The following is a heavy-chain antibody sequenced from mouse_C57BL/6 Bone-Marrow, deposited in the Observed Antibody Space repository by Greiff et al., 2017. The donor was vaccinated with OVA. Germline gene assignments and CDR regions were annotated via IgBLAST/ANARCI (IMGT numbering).Heavy chain of an antibody. V-gene: IGHV1-80*01. D-gene: IGHD1-1*01. CDR3: ARMGYYGSRYYFDY. CDR1: GYAFSSYW. J-gene: IGHJ2*01. Sequence: QVQLQQSGAELVKPGASVKISCKASGYAFSSYWMNWVKQRPGKGLEWIGQIYPGDGDTNYNGKFKGKATLTADKSSSTAYMQLSSLTSEDSAVYFCARMGYYGSRYYFDYWGQGTTLTVSS. CDR2: IYPGDGDT.